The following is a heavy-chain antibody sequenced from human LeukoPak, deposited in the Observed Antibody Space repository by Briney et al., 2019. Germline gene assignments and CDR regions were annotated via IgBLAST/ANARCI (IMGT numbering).Heavy chain of an antibody. Sequence: SSETLSLTCTVSGGSISSSSYYWGWIRQPPGKGLEWIGSISYSGSTYYNPSLKSRVTISVDTSKNQFSLKLSSVTAADTAVYYCARGKYDFWSGSLGPYYYYMDVWGKGTTVTVSS. J-gene: IGHJ6*03. CDR2: ISYSGST. CDR1: GGSISSSSYY. D-gene: IGHD3-3*01. CDR3: ARGKYDFWSGSLGPYYYYMDV. V-gene: IGHV4-39*07.